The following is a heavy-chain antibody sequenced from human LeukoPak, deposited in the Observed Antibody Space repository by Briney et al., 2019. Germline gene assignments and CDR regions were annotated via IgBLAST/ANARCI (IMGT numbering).Heavy chain of an antibody. Sequence: ASVKVSCKASGYTFTGYYMNWVRQAPGQGLEWMGGINPNSGGTNYAQKFQGRVTMTRDTSISTAYMELSRLGSDDTAVYYCARQVSMGYSGAFDIWGQGTMVTVSS. V-gene: IGHV1-2*02. D-gene: IGHD4-11*01. CDR3: ARQVSMGYSGAFDI. CDR1: GYTFTGYY. CDR2: INPNSGGT. J-gene: IGHJ3*02.